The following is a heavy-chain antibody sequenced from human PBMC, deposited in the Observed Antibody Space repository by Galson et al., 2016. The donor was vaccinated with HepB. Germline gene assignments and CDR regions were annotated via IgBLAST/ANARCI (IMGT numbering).Heavy chain of an antibody. V-gene: IGHV3-48*03. CDR1: GFAFSRYE. Sequence: SLRLSCAASGFAFSRYEFNWVRQAPGKGLEWVSHISYSNAVSYAASVKGRFTISRDNDGDSLFLEMRGLGVEDTAVYYCVRGMSNSWYAYKRSYYYSMELWGRGTSIIVSS. D-gene: IGHD6-13*01. J-gene: IGHJ6*02. CDR2: ISYSNAV. CDR3: VRGMSNSWYAYKRSYYYSMEL.